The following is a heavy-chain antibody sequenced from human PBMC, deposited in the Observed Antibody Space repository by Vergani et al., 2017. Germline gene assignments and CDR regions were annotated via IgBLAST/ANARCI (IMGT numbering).Heavy chain of an antibody. CDR1: GGTFSSYA. J-gene: IGHJ3*02. Sequence: QVQLVQSGAEVKKPGSSLKVSCKASGGTFSSYAISWVRQAPGQGLEWMGGIIPIFGSTNYAQKFQGRVTITADESTSTAYMELSSLRSEDTALYYCAREIRKEVVPEEGPYYYDSSGYSFGHAFDIWGQGTMVTVSS. V-gene: IGHV1-69*01. CDR2: IIPIFGST. CDR3: AREIRKEVVPEEGPYYYDSSGYSFGHAFDI. D-gene: IGHD3-22*01.